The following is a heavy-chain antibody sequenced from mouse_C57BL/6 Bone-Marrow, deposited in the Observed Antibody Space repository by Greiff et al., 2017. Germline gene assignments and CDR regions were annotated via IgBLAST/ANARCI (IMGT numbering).Heavy chain of an antibody. J-gene: IGHJ2*01. CDR1: GYTFTSYW. Sequence: VQLQQPGAELVRPGTSVKLSCKASGYTFTSYWMHWVKQRPGQGLEWIGVIDPSDSYTNYNQKFKGKATLTVDTSSSTAYMQLSSLTSEDSAVYYCEGHDYWGQGTTLTGSS. V-gene: IGHV1-59*01. CDR3: EGHDY. CDR2: IDPSDSYT.